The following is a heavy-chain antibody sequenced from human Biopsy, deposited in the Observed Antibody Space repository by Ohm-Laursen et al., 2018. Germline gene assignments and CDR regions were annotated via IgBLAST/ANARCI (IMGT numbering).Heavy chain of an antibody. D-gene: IGHD1-1*01. V-gene: IGHV1-24*01. CDR1: GYAATEFS. CDR3: AADINVWNVNY. Sequence: SVKASCKVSGYAATEFSMHWVREAPGKGLEWMGGFAPENGKTIYAQKFQGRVTMTEDTSTNTAYMELSSLRSEDTAVYYCAADINVWNVNYWGQGTQVTVSS. J-gene: IGHJ4*02. CDR2: FAPENGKT.